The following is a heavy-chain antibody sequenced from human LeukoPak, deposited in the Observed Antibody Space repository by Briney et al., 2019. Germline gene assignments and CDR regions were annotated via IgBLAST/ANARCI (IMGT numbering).Heavy chain of an antibody. CDR3: AREVSVAGIL. V-gene: IGHV3-23*01. CDR2: ISGNGGSK. J-gene: IGHJ4*02. D-gene: IGHD6-19*01. CDR1: GFTFSRYA. Sequence: AGGSLRLSCAASGFTFSRYAMTWVRQAPGKGQEWVSSISGNGGSKYYADSVKGRFTISRDNSKNTLYLQMNSLRAEDTAVYYCAREVSVAGILWGQGTRVTVTS.